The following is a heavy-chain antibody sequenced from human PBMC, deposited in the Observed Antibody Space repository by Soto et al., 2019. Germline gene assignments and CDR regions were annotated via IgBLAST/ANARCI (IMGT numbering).Heavy chain of an antibody. Sequence: GESLKISCKGSGYSFTSYWIGWVRQMPGKGLEWMGIIYPGDSDTRYSPSFQGQVTISADKSISTAYLQWSSLKASDTAMYYCARQAYYYGSGSLFVWFDYWGQGTLVTVSS. CDR1: GYSFTSYW. D-gene: IGHD3-10*01. CDR2: IYPGDSDT. J-gene: IGHJ4*02. V-gene: IGHV5-51*01. CDR3: ARQAYYYGSGSLFVWFDY.